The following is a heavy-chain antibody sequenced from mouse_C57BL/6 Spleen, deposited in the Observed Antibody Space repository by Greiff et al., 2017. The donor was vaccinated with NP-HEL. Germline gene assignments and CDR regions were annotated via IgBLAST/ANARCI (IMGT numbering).Heavy chain of an antibody. Sequence: DVMLVESGGGLVQPGGSLSLSCAASGFTFTDYYMSWVRQPPGKALEWLGFIRNKANGYTTEYSASVKGRFTISRDNSQRILYLQMNALRAEDSATYYCARCYSNYGYFDVWGTGTTVTVSS. CDR1: GFTFTDYY. V-gene: IGHV7-3*01. J-gene: IGHJ1*03. CDR2: IRNKANGYTT. CDR3: ARCYSNYGYFDV. D-gene: IGHD2-5*01.